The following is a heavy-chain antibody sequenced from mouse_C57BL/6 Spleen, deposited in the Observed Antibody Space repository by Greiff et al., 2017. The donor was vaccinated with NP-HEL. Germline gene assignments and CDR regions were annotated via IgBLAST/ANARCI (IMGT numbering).Heavy chain of an antibody. D-gene: IGHD2-2*01. CDR3: TALLWLRRDAMDY. CDR2: IDPETGGT. CDR1: GYTFTDYE. V-gene: IGHV1-15*01. Sequence: VQLQQSGAELVRPGASVTLSCKASGYTFTDYEMHWVKQTPVHGLEWIGAIDPETGGTAYHQKFKGKAILTADKSSSTAYMELRSLKSEDSAVYYCTALLWLRRDAMDYWGQGTSVTVSS. J-gene: IGHJ4*01.